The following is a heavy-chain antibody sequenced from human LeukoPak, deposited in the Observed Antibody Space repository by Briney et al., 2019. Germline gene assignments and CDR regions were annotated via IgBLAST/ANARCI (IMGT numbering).Heavy chain of an antibody. Sequence: PGGSLRLSCAASGFTFSSYAMSWVRQAPGKGLEWVSAISGSGGSTYYADSVKGRFTISRDNSKNTLYLQMNSLGAEDTAVYYCAKTAVVVTAIRSFFDYWGQGTLVTVSS. CDR2: ISGSGGST. J-gene: IGHJ4*02. D-gene: IGHD2-21*02. V-gene: IGHV3-23*01. CDR3: AKTAVVVTAIRSFFDY. CDR1: GFTFSSYA.